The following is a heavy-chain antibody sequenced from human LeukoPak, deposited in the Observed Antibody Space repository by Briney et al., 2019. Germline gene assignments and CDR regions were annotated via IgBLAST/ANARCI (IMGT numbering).Heavy chain of an antibody. J-gene: IGHJ4*02. D-gene: IGHD2-2*02. CDR1: GYTFTGYY. V-gene: IGHV1-2*02. CDR2: INPNSGGT. CDR3: ARDQGDSGYQLLYLLDY. Sequence: GAAVKVSCKASGYTFTGYYMHWVRQAPGQGLEWMGWINPNSGGTNYAQKFQGRVTMTRGTSISTAYMELSRLRSDDTAVYYCARDQGDSGYQLLYLLDYWGQGTLVTVSS.